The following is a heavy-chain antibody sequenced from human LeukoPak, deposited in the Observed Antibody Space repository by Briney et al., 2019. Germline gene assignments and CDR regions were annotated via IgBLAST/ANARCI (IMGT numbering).Heavy chain of an antibody. CDR3: AKGSGYSYGYFDY. CDR1: GFTFSSYA. V-gene: IGHV3-30*01. Sequence: PGGSLRLSCAASGFTFSSYAMHWVRQAPGKGLEWVAVISYDGSNKYYADSVKGRFTISRDNSKNTLYLQMNSLRAEDTAVYYCAKGSGYSYGYFDYWGQGTLVTVSS. CDR2: ISYDGSNK. J-gene: IGHJ4*02. D-gene: IGHD5-18*01.